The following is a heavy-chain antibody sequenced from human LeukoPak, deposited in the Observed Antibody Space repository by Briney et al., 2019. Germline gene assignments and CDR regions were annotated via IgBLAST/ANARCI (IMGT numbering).Heavy chain of an antibody. CDR1: GGSISSSSYY. CDR3: ARPVSAYCGGDCSDY. V-gene: IGHV4-39*01. J-gene: IGHJ4*02. CDR2: IYYSGST. Sequence: SETLSLTCTVSGGSISSSSYYWGWIRQPPRKGLEWIGSIYYSGSTYYNPSLKSRVTISVDTSKNQFSLKLSSVTAADTAVYYCARPVSAYCGGDCSDYWGQGTLVTVSS. D-gene: IGHD2-21*01.